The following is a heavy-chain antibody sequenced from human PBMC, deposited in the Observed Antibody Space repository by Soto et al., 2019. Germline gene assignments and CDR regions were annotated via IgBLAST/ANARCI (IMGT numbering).Heavy chain of an antibody. CDR3: AKGGSSSWYYYYYGMDV. Sequence: GGSLRLSCAASGFTFSSYGMHWVRQAPGKGLEWVAVISYDGSNKYYADSVKGRFTISRDNSKNTLYLQMNSLRAEDTAVYYCAKGGSSSWYYYYYGMDVWGQGTTVTVSS. V-gene: IGHV3-30*18. CDR2: ISYDGSNK. J-gene: IGHJ6*02. CDR1: GFTFSSYG. D-gene: IGHD6-13*01.